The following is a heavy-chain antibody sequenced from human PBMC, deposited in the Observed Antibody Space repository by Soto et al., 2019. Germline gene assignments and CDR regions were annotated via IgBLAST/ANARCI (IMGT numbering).Heavy chain of an antibody. V-gene: IGHV4-59*01. Sequence: SETLALTCTVSGGSISSFYWRWIRQPPGNGLEWIGYIYHSGSTNYNPSLKSRVTISVDTSKNQFSLKLSSVTAADTGVYYCARGRYSYSNWFDPWGRGSLVTVSS. CDR2: IYHSGST. CDR1: GGSISSFY. CDR3: ARGRYSYSNWFDP. J-gene: IGHJ5*02. D-gene: IGHD5-18*01.